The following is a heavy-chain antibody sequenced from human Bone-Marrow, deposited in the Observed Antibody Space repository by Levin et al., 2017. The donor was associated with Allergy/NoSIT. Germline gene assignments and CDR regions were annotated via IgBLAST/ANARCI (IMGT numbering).Heavy chain of an antibody. CDR2: ISYDGSNK. CDR3: ARGLIAVAEDRFYYYYGMDV. CDR1: GFTFSSYG. V-gene: IGHV3-30*03. Sequence: GGSLRLSCAASGFTFSSYGMHWVRQAPGKGLEWVAVISYDGSNKYYADSVKGRFTISRDNSKNTLYLQMNSLRAEDTAVYYCARGLIAVAEDRFYYYYGMDVWGQGTTVTVSS. D-gene: IGHD6-19*01. J-gene: IGHJ6*02.